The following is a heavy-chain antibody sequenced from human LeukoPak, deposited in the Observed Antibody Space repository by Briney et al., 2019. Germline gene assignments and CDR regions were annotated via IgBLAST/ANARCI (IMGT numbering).Heavy chain of an antibody. CDR1: GLTFSSYA. J-gene: IGHJ3*02. V-gene: IGHV3-23*01. Sequence: GGSLRLSCAASGLTFSSYAMSWVRQAPEKGLEWVSAISGSGGSTYYADSVKGRFTISRDNSKNTLYLQMNSLRAEDTAVYYCVVGAGDTKDAFDIWGQGTMVTVSS. CDR3: VVGAGDTKDAFDI. CDR2: ISGSGGST. D-gene: IGHD1-26*01.